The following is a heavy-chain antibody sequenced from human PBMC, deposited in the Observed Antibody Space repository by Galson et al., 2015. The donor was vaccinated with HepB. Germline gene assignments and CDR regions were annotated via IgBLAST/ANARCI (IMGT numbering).Heavy chain of an antibody. D-gene: IGHD3-22*01. V-gene: IGHV1-2*06. Sequence: SVKVSCKASGYTFNGYYMHWVRQAPGQGLEWMGRINPNSGDTNYAQKFQGRVSMTRDSSISTAYMELTRLRSDDTAVYYCVRGKYYYDSSVYFAYWGQGTLVTISS. J-gene: IGHJ4*02. CDR2: INPNSGDT. CDR3: VRGKYYYDSSVYFAY. CDR1: GYTFNGYY.